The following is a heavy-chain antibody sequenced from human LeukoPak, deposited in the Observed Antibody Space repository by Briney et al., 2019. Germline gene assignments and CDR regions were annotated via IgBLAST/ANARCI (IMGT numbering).Heavy chain of an antibody. D-gene: IGHD3-16*01. CDR2: IYHSGST. CDR3: ARDTFGAAARNWFDP. J-gene: IGHJ5*02. Sequence: SETLSLTCTVSGYSISSGYYWGWIRQPPGKGLEWIGCIYHSGSTYYNPSLKSRVTISVDTSKNQFSLKLSSVTAADTAVYYCARDTFGAAARNWFDPWGQGTLVTVSS. V-gene: IGHV4-38-2*02. CDR1: GYSISSGYY.